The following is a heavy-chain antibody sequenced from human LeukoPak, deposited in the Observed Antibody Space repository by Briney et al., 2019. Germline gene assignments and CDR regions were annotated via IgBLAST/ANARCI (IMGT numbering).Heavy chain of an antibody. D-gene: IGHD1-26*01. CDR1: GFTFSSYS. CDR2: ISSSSSYI. V-gene: IGHV3-21*01. CDR3: GGDKEPTTAHFDY. Sequence: GGSLRLSCAASGFTFSSYSMNWVRQAPGKGLEWVSSISSSSSYIYYADSVKGRFTISRDNAKNSLYLQMNSRRGEDAAVYYCGGDKEPTTAHFDYWGQGTLVTVSS. J-gene: IGHJ4*02.